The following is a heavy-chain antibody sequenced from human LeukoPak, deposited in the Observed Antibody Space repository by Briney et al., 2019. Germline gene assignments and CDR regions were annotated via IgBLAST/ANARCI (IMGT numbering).Heavy chain of an antibody. D-gene: IGHD3-3*01. CDR3: ARVGGDDFWSGYYYYYTDV. CDR2: IKQDGSEK. V-gene: IGHV3-7*03. J-gene: IGHJ6*03. Sequence: GGSLRLSCAASGFTFSSYWMSWVRQAPGKGLEWVANIKQDGSEKYYVDSVKGRFTISRDNAKNSLYLQMNSLRAEDTAVYYCARVGGDDFWSGYYYYYTDVWGKGTTVTVSS. CDR1: GFTFSSYW.